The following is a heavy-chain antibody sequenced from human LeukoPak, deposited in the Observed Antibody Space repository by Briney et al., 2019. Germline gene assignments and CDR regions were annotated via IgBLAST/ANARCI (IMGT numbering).Heavy chain of an antibody. Sequence: TGGSLRLSCPGSGFTFSSAWMTWVRQIPGKGLEWVGHIKSRTDGGTTDYAAPVKGRFTISRDDSKNTVYLQMNSLKTEDSAVYFCATEFYCNGYNFWGQGTLVIVSS. CDR3: ATEFYCNGYNF. D-gene: IGHD5-24*01. CDR2: IKSRTDGGTT. J-gene: IGHJ4*02. CDR1: GFTFSSAW. V-gene: IGHV3-15*01.